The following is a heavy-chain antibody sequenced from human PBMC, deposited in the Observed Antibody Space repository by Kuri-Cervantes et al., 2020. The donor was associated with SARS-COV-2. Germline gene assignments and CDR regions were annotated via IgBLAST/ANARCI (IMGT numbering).Heavy chain of an antibody. CDR1: GGSFSGYY. Sequence: SETLSLTCAVYGGSFSGYYWSWIRQPPGKGLEWIGEINHSGSTYYNPSLMSRVTISVDTSKNQFSLKLSSVTAADTAVYYCAKGPEYFQHWGQGTLVTVPS. CDR2: INHSGST. V-gene: IGHV4-34*01. CDR3: AKGPEYFQH. J-gene: IGHJ1*01.